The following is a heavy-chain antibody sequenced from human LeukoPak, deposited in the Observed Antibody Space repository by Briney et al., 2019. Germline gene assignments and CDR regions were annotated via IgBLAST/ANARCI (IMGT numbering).Heavy chain of an antibody. CDR2: INPNSGGT. J-gene: IGHJ4*02. CDR3: AAASSAWGYFDY. Sequence: ASVKVSCKASGYSFTSYYIHWVRQAPGQGLEWMGWINPNSGGTNYAQKFQGRVTMTRDTSISTAYMELSRLRSDDTAVYYCAAASSAWGYFDYWGQGTLVTVSS. V-gene: IGHV1-2*02. CDR1: GYSFTSYY. D-gene: IGHD6-19*01.